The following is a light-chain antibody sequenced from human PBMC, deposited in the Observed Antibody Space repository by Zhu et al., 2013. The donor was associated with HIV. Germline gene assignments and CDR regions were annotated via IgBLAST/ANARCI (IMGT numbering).Light chain of an antibody. V-gene: IGKV1-27*01. J-gene: IGKJ4*01. Sequence: DIQMTQSPSTLSASVGDRVTITCRASQSLGSWLAWYQQKPGKAPKLLIYAASTLQSGVPSRFSGSGSGTDFTLTISSLQPEDVATYYCQKYNSAPLTFGGGTKVEIK. CDR3: QKYNSAPLT. CDR2: AAS. CDR1: QSLGSW.